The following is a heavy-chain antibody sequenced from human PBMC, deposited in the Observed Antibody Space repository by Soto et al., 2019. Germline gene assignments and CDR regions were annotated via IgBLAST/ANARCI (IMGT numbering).Heavy chain of an antibody. CDR1: GGSFSGYY. V-gene: IGHV4-34*01. CDR2: INHSGST. CDR3: ARGKLSDYVWGSYRYNFDY. J-gene: IGHJ4*02. D-gene: IGHD3-16*02. Sequence: SETLSLTCAVYGGSFSGYYWSWIRQPPGKGLEWIGEINHSGSTNYNPSLKSRGTISVDTSKNQFSLKLRSVTAADTAVYYCARGKLSDYVWGSYRYNFDYWGQGTVVTVSS.